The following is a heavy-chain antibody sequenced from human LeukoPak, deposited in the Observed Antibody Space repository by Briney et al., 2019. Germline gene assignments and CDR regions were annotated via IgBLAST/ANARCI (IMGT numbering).Heavy chain of an antibody. Sequence: SETLSLTCSISDGSISSYYWNWIRQSPGKGLEWIGHIHYSGSTHYNLSLQSRVSISIDTSKRHFSLNLRSVTAADTAVYYCARWGHFETSGYFVVEYWGQGALVTVPS. D-gene: IGHD5-12*01. V-gene: IGHV4-59*01. CDR1: DGSISSYY. CDR3: ARWGHFETSGYFVVEY. J-gene: IGHJ4*02. CDR2: IHYSGST.